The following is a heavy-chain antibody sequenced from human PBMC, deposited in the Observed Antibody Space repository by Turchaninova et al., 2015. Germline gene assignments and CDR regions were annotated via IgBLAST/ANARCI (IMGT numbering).Heavy chain of an antibody. D-gene: IGHD3/OR15-3a*01. V-gene: IGHV2-5*02. Sequence: QVTLKESGPTLVKPTQTLTLTCRFSGFSLITSGLGVGWIRQPPGTALEWLAVVYWDDDKRYSPSPAATRPVTKAIPKNQVVLTMTNMDPADTATYYCAYSRVPGTGFIGFFWGQGILVTVSS. CDR2: VYWDDDK. CDR1: GFSLITSGLG. J-gene: IGHJ4*02. CDR3: AYSRVPGTGFIGFF.